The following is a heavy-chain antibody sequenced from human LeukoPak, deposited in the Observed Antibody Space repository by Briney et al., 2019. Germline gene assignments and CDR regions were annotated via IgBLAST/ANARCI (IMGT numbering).Heavy chain of an antibody. CDR1: GFTFSSYG. V-gene: IGHV3-30*18. J-gene: IGHJ6*02. D-gene: IGHD3-22*01. Sequence: GGSLRLSCAASGFTFSSYGMHWVRQAPGKGLEWVAVISYDGSNKYYADSVKGRFTISRDNSKNTLYLQMNSLRAEDTAVYYCAKDAVMIVVVNYYYYGMDVWGQGTTVTVSS. CDR2: ISYDGSNK. CDR3: AKDAVMIVVVNYYYYGMDV.